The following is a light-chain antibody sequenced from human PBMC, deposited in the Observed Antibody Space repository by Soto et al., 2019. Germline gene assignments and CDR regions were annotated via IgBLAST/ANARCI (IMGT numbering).Light chain of an antibody. CDR1: QDISNY. CDR2: DAS. V-gene: IGKV1-33*01. Sequence: DIQMTQSPSSLSASVGERVTITCQASQDISNYLNWYQQKPGKAPKLLIYDASNLETGVPSRFSGSGSGTDFTFTISSLQPEDIATYYCQHSFTFGPGTKVDIK. J-gene: IGKJ3*01. CDR3: QHSFT.